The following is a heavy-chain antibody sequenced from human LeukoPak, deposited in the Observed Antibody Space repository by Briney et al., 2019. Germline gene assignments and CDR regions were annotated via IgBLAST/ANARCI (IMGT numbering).Heavy chain of an antibody. V-gene: IGHV3-30*02. CDR2: IRYDGSNK. CDR3: AKEETYGDYVGYFDY. CDR1: GFTFSSYG. D-gene: IGHD4-17*01. Sequence: GGSLRLSCAASGFTFSSYGMHWVRQAPGKGLEWVAFIRYDGSNKYYADSVKGRFTISRDNSKNTLYLQMNSLRAEDTAVYYCAKEETYGDYVGYFDYWGQGTLVTVSS. J-gene: IGHJ4*02.